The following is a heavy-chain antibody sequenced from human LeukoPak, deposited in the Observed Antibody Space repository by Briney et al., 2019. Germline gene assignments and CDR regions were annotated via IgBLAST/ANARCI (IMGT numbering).Heavy chain of an antibody. CDR2: IRYDGSNK. Sequence: QPGGSLRLSCAASGFTVSSNYMSWVRQAPGKGLEWVAFIRYDGSNKYYADSVKGRFTISRDNSKNTLYLQMNSLRAEDTAVYYCAKERVPGWDNTPGYCGQGTLGTVSS. J-gene: IGHJ4*02. V-gene: IGHV3-30*02. D-gene: IGHD6-19*01. CDR3: AKERVPGWDNTPGY. CDR1: GFTVSSNY.